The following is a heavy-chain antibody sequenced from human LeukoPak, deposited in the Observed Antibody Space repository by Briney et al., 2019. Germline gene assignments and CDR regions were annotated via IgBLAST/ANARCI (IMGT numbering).Heavy chain of an antibody. Sequence: GESLRLSCAASGFTISTHAMHWVRQAPGKGLVWVSRITPDGRSTSHADSVKGRFTISRDNARNTLYLQMNSLRAEDTAVYYCARGPLSGGAVQFDYWGQGTLVTVSS. CDR2: ITPDGRST. CDR3: ARGPLSGGAVQFDY. D-gene: IGHD1-1*01. V-gene: IGHV3-74*01. CDR1: GFTISTHA. J-gene: IGHJ4*02.